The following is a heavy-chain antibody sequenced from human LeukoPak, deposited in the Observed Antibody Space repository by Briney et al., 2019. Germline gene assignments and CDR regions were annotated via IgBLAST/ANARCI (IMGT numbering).Heavy chain of an antibody. CDR1: GYTLTSYG. J-gene: IGHJ6*03. CDR3: ARTDPNYYYMDV. Sequence: ASVKVSCKASGYTLTSYGISWVRQAPGQGLEWMGWISAYNGNTNYAQKLQGRVTMTTDTSTSTAYMELRSLRSDDTAVYYCARTDPNYYYMDVWGKGTTVTVSS. V-gene: IGHV1-18*01. CDR2: ISAYNGNT.